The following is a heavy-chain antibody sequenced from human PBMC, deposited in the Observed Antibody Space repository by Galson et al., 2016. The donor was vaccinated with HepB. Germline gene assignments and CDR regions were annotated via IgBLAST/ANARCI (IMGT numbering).Heavy chain of an antibody. J-gene: IGHJ4*02. D-gene: IGHD5-18*01. CDR3: ERHKYSYGPLEN. CDR1: GGSINSGYYY. V-gene: IGHV4-61*10. Sequence: ETLSLTCTVSGGSINSGYYYWRWIRQPAGKGLACIGYIYYSGSTNYTPSLKSRVTISADTSKTQFSLRVTSMTAADPAVYYCERHKYSYGPLENWGQGSLVSVSS. CDR2: IYYSGST.